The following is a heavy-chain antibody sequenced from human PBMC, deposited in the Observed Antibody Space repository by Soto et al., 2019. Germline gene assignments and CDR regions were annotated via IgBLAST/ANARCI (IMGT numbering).Heavy chain of an antibody. Sequence: SQTLSLTCAISGDSVSSNSAAWNWIRQSPSRGLEWLGRTYYRSKWYNDYSVSVKSRIIINPDTSKNQFSLQLNSVTPEDTARYYCTVDVGATGSFWGQGILVTVSS. V-gene: IGHV6-1*01. CDR3: TVDVGATGSF. J-gene: IGHJ4*02. CDR1: GDSVSSNSAA. D-gene: IGHD5-12*01. CDR2: TYYRSKWYN.